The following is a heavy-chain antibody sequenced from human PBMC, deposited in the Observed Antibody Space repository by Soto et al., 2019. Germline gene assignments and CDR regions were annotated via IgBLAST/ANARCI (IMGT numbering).Heavy chain of an antibody. Sequence: QVQLVQAGAEVKKPGSSVKVSCKASGGTFSSYAISWVRQAPGQGLEWMGGIIPTCGTANYEQKFQGRVTITADESTSTAYMELSSLRSEDTAVYYCARALNPIAAAGTTRLQAYYFDYWGQGTLVTVSS. CDR3: ARALNPIAAAGTTRLQAYYFDY. D-gene: IGHD6-13*01. J-gene: IGHJ4*02. V-gene: IGHV1-69*01. CDR1: GGTFSSYA. CDR2: IIPTCGTA.